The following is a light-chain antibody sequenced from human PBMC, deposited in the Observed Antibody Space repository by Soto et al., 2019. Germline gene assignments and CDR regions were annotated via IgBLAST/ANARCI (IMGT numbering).Light chain of an antibody. J-gene: IGKJ4*01. Sequence: DIQMTQSPSSLSASVGDRVTITCRASQSISSYLNWYQQKPGKAPKLLIYAAASLQSGVPSRFSGSGSGTDFTLTISSLQPEDFATYYCQPARFGGGTKVEFK. CDR2: AAA. CDR3: QPAR. CDR1: QSISSY. V-gene: IGKV1-39*01.